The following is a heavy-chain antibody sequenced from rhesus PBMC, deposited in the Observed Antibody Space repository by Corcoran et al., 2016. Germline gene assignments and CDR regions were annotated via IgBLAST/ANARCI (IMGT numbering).Heavy chain of an antibody. CDR3: AKDGAYSSRIDY. V-gene: IGHV3-8*01. Sequence: EVQLVESGGGLVQPGGSLRLSCTGSGFTFSSYYMYWVRQAPGEGLEWVSDFNTGGGSTWYTDSVKGRFTISKENAKNTLYLQMDSLRAEDTAVYYCAKDGAYSSRIDYWGQGVLVTVSS. CDR1: GFTFSSYY. D-gene: IGHD6-19*01. CDR2: FNTGGGST. J-gene: IGHJ4*01.